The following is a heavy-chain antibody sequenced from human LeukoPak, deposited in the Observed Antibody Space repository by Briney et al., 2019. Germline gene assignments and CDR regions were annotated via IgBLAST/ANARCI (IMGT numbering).Heavy chain of an antibody. J-gene: IGHJ3*02. CDR2: ISGSGGST. D-gene: IGHD4-23*01. CDR1: GFTFSSYA. CDR3: ARVRSVGGNPHAFNI. V-gene: IGHV3-23*01. Sequence: GGSLRLSRAASGFTFSSYAMSWVRQAPGRGLEWVSAISGSGGSTYYADSVKGRFTISRDNSKNTLYLQMNSLRAEDTAVYYCARVRSVGGNPHAFNIWGQGTMVTVSS.